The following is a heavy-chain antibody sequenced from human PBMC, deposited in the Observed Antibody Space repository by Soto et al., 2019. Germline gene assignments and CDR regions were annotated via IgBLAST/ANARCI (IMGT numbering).Heavy chain of an antibody. CDR3: ARGWFDP. J-gene: IGHJ5*02. CDR1: GFTLSSYD. Sequence: GGSLRLSCAASGFTLSSYDMHWVRQAPGKGLEWVSSISSSGNHLYYGDSVKGRFTISRDNARNSVYLQMNSLRVEDTALYYCARGWFDPWGQGTLVTVSS. CDR2: ISSSGNHL. V-gene: IGHV3-21*01.